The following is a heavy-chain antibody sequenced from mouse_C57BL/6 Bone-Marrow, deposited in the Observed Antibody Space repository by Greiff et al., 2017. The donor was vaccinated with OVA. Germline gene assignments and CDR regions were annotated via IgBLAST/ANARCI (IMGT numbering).Heavy chain of an antibody. CDR1: GYTFTSYW. D-gene: IGHD1-1*01. CDR3: ARIWTVGSSYLDY. V-gene: IGHV1-52*01. J-gene: IGHJ2*01. CDR2: IDPSDSET. Sequence: QVQLQQPGAELVRPGSSVKLSCKASGYTFTSYWMPWVKQRPIQGLEWIGNIDPSDSETNYNQKFKDKATLTVDKSSSTAYMQLSSLTSEDSAVYYCARIWTVGSSYLDYWGQGTTLTVSS.